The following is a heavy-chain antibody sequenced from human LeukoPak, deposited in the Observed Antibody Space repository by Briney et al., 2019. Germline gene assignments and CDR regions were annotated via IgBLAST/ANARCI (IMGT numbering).Heavy chain of an antibody. Sequence: ASVKVSCKASGYTFTDYYMHWVRQAPGQGLEWMGWINPNSGGTNYAQKFQGRATMTRDTSTSTAYMELRSLRSDDTAVYYCARDRDSSSWYVYYYYYGMDVWGQGTTVTVSS. CDR2: INPNSGGT. D-gene: IGHD6-13*01. CDR1: GYTFTDYY. J-gene: IGHJ6*02. V-gene: IGHV1-2*02. CDR3: ARDRDSSSWYVYYYYYGMDV.